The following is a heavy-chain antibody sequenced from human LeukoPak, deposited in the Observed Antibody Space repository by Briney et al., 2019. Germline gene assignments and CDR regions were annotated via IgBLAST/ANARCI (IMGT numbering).Heavy chain of an antibody. J-gene: IGHJ4*02. D-gene: IGHD1-26*01. CDR1: GFTFSSYS. CDR3: AIDSRIVGAHPPDY. V-gene: IGHV3-48*01. CDR2: ISSSSSTI. Sequence: GGSLRLSCAASGFTFSSYSMNWVRQAPGKGLEWVSYISSSSSTIYYADSVKGRFTISRDNAKKSLYLQMNSLRAEYTALYYCAIDSRIVGAHPPDYWGQGILVTVSS.